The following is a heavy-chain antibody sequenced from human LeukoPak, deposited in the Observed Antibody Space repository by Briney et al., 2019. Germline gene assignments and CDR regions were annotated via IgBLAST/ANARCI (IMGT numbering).Heavy chain of an antibody. CDR1: GGSISSGDYY. Sequence: SQTLSLTCTVSGGSISSGDYYWSWIRQHPEKGLEWIGYIFYTGSTYYNPSLRSRVAISVDTSKNQFSLRLTSVTAADTAVYYCARDSGYGLNDYWGQGTLVTVSS. CDR3: ARDSGYGLNDY. J-gene: IGHJ4*02. V-gene: IGHV4-31*03. CDR2: IFYTGST. D-gene: IGHD5-12*01.